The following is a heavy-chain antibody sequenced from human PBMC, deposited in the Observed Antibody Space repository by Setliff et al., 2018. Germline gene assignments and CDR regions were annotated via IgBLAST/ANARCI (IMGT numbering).Heavy chain of an antibody. CDR1: GYNFITFG. CDR3: VRDAGWQYDDYAGVYFPH. D-gene: IGHD4-17*01. V-gene: IGHV1-18*01. CDR2: ISPYNENT. Sequence: ASVKVSCKTSGYNFITFGISWVRQAPGQGPEWMGWISPYNENTNYAQKFQGRVTMTTDTSTTTVYMELRSLRSDDTAVYYCVRDAGWQYDDYAGVYFPHWGQGTLVTVSS. J-gene: IGHJ1*01.